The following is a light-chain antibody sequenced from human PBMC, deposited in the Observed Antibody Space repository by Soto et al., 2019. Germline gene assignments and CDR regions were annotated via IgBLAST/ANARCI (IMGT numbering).Light chain of an antibody. Sequence: QSVLTQPASMSGSPGQSITISCTGTSSDIGRYNFVSWYQHHPGKAPKLIIYEATKRPSGVSYRFSGSKSGNTASLTISGLQAEDEADHYCTSYTITSPYVFGTGTKVTVL. V-gene: IGLV2-14*01. CDR3: TSYTITSPYV. CDR2: EAT. CDR1: SSDIGRYNF. J-gene: IGLJ1*01.